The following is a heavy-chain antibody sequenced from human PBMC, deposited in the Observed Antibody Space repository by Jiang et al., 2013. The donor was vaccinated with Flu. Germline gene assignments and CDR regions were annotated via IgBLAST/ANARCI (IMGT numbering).Heavy chain of an antibody. V-gene: IGHV1-3*01. J-gene: IGHJ6*02. CDR2: INAGNGNT. CDR3: ARSYLEQWLGGASYYYYGMDV. CDR1: GYTFTSYA. D-gene: IGHD6-19*01. Sequence: GAEVKKPGASVKVSCKASGYTFTSYAMHWVRQAPGQRLEWMGWINAGNGNTKYSQKFQGRVTITRDTSASTAYMELSSLRSEDTAVYYCARSYLEQWLGGASYYYYGMDVWGQGTTVTVSS.